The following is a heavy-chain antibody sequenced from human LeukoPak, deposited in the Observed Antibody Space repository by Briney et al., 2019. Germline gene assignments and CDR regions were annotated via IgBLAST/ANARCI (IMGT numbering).Heavy chain of an antibody. CDR1: GFTFSSYW. J-gene: IGHJ5*02. V-gene: IGHV3-7*01. Sequence: GGSLRLSCAASGFTFSSYWMSWVRQAPGKGLEWVANIKQDGREKYYVDSVKGRFTISRDNAKNSLYLQMNGLRAEDTAVYYCARDRYSSSWYLGWFDPWGQGTLVTVSS. CDR3: ARDRYSSSWYLGWFDP. CDR2: IKQDGREK. D-gene: IGHD6-13*01.